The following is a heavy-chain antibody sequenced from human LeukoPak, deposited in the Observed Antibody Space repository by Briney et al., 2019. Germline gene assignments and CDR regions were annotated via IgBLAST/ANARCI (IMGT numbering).Heavy chain of an antibody. J-gene: IGHJ4*02. CDR1: GFTFSNYG. Sequence: GGSLRLSCAASGFTFSNYGMNWVRQAPGKGLEWVSSIGGTGTDIYYADSVKGRFTISRDNSKNALYLQMNSLRAEDTAIYYCARSTAFDYWGQGALVTASS. V-gene: IGHV3-21*04. CDR2: IGGTGTDI. CDR3: ARSTAFDY. D-gene: IGHD2-2*01.